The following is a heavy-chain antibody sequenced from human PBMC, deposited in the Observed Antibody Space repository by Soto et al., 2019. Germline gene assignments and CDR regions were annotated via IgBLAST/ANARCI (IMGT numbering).Heavy chain of an antibody. J-gene: IGHJ4*02. CDR1: GFSFSNSG. V-gene: IGHV3-30*18. D-gene: IGHD1-26*01. CDR3: AKDQGGRVITARYYFDY. Sequence: QVQLVESGGGVVQPGRSLRLSCAASGFSFSNSGMHWVRQAPGKGLEWVAIISYDGSKKYYADSVKGRFTISRDNSKNTLYLQMNSLRAEDTAVYYCAKDQGGRVITARYYFDYWGQGTLVTVSS. CDR2: ISYDGSKK.